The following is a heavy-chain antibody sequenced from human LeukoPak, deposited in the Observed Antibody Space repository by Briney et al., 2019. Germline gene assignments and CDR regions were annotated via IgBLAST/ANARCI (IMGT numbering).Heavy chain of an antibody. Sequence: GGSLRLSCAASGFTFDDYGMNWVRQAQGKGLEWVGRIESKTDGGTTDYAAPVKGRFTISRDDSTNTLYLQMNSLRAEDTAVYYCARDLGHNWNPEGWFDPWGQGTLVTVSS. CDR3: ARDLGHNWNPEGWFDP. CDR2: IESKTDGGTT. D-gene: IGHD1-20*01. V-gene: IGHV3-15*04. J-gene: IGHJ5*02. CDR1: GFTFDDYG.